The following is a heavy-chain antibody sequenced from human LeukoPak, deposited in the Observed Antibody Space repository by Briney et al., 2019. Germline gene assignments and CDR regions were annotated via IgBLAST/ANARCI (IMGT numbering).Heavy chain of an antibody. Sequence: GGSLRLSCAAPGLNLDDHAFFWVGQAPGTGLEWVSLISGDGGSTFYAASVRGLFTISKHNSQNSLYLQTTRQTSEDTGFYFCARESDSSGWYDYWGQRTLVTVSS. J-gene: IGHJ4*02. CDR1: GLNLDDHA. D-gene: IGHD6-19*01. V-gene: IGHV3-43*02. CDR3: ARESDSSGWYDY. CDR2: ISGDGGST.